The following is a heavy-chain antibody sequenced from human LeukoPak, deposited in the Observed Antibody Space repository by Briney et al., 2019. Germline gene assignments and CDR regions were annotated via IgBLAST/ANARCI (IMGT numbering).Heavy chain of an antibody. Sequence: KPSETLSLTCAVYGGSFSGYYWSWIRQPPGKGLEWIGEINHSGSTNYNPSLKSRVTISVDTSKNQFSLKLSSVTAADTAVYYFARKKGLQYYFDYWGQGTLVTVSS. CDR1: GGSFSGYY. CDR3: ARKKGLQYYFDY. V-gene: IGHV4-34*01. D-gene: IGHD4-11*01. CDR2: INHSGST. J-gene: IGHJ4*02.